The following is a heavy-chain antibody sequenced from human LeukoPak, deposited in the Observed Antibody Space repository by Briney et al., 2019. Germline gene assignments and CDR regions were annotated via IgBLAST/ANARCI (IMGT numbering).Heavy chain of an antibody. J-gene: IGHJ4*02. D-gene: IGHD2-15*01. V-gene: IGHV3-53*01. CDR3: ARSVVAIRDLDY. CDR2: IYTSGTT. CDR1: GFTVSSSY. Sequence: GGSLRLSSAASGFTVSSSYMSWVRQAPGEGLQWVSVIYTSGTTYYADSVKGRFTISRDNSKNTLYLQMNNLRAEDTAVYYCARSVVAIRDLDYWGQGTLVIVSS.